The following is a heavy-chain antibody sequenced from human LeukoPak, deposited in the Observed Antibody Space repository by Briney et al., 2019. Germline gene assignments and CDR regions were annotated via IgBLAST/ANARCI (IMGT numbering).Heavy chain of an antibody. CDR2: ISSSDNTI. D-gene: IGHD3-10*01. CDR3: ARVYYGSGRFDP. CDR1: GFTFSSYE. V-gene: IGHV3-48*03. Sequence: GGSLRLSCAASGFTFSSYEMNWVRQAPGKGLEWVSYISSSDNTIYYADSVKGRFTISRDNAKNSLHLQMNSLRAEDTAVYYCARVYYGSGRFDPWGQGTLVTVSS. J-gene: IGHJ5*02.